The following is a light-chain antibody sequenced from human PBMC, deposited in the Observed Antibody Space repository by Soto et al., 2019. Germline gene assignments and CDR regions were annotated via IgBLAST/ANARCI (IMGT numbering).Light chain of an antibody. Sequence: QSALTQPPSASGSPGQSVTISCTGTIDDVGAYDHVSWYKQYPGTAPQLTIYEVTKRPSGVPGRFSGSKSGNTASLTVSGLQAEDEADYYCSSYGGNYNVIFGGGTKVTVL. J-gene: IGLJ2*01. CDR1: IDDVGAYDH. CDR2: EVT. CDR3: SSYGGNYNVI. V-gene: IGLV2-8*01.